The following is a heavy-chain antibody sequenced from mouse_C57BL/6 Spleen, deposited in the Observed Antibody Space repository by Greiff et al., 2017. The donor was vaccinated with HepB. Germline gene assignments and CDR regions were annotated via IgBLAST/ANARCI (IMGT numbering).Heavy chain of an antibody. J-gene: IGHJ2*01. V-gene: IGHV1-82*01. CDR3: ARAELGRGVDY. CDR1: GYAFSSSW. Sequence: VQLQQSGPELVKPGASVKISCKASGYAFSSSWMNWVKQRPGKGLEWIGRIYPGDGDTNYNGKFKGKATLTADKSSSTAYMQLISLTSEDSAVYFCARAELGRGVDYWGQGTTLTVSS. CDR2: IYPGDGDT. D-gene: IGHD4-1*01.